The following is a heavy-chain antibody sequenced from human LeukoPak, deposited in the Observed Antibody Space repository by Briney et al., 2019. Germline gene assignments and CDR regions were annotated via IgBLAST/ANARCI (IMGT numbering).Heavy chain of an antibody. Sequence: ASVKASCKASGYTFTGYYMHWVRQAPGQGLEWMGIINPSGGSTSYAQKFQGRVTMTRDTSTSTVYMELSSLRSEDTAVYYCARNSYGHGGEYDYWGQGTLVTVSS. CDR1: GYTFTGYY. V-gene: IGHV1-46*01. J-gene: IGHJ4*02. CDR3: ARNSYGHGGEYDY. D-gene: IGHD5-18*01. CDR2: INPSGGST.